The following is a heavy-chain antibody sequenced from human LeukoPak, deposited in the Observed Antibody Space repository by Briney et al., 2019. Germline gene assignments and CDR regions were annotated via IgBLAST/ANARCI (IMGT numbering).Heavy chain of an antibody. V-gene: IGHV3-49*04. CDR2: IRSKAYGGTT. D-gene: IGHD5-12*01. CDR1: GFTFGDYA. CDR3: TRGVFSGYDYEFDY. J-gene: IGHJ4*02. Sequence: PGGSLRLSCTASGFTFGDYAMSWVRQAPGKGLEWVGFIRSKAYGGTTEYAASVKGRFTISRDDSKSIAYLQMNSLKTEDTAVYYCTRGVFSGYDYEFDYWGQGALVTVSS.